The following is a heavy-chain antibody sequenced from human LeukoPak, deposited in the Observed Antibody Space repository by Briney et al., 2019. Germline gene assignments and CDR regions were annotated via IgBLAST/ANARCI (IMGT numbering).Heavy chain of an antibody. CDR1: GGSIRSYY. V-gene: IGHV4-59*08. J-gene: IGHJ3*02. Sequence: PSETLSPTCTVSGGSIRSYYWSWIRQSPGKGLEWIGYIYYSGSSNYNPTLKNRVTVSMDTSKNQFSLKLSSVTAADTAVYYCAGHDPVMTMIVGERAFDIWGQGTMVTVSS. CDR3: AGHDPVMTMIVGERAFDI. D-gene: IGHD3-22*01. CDR2: IYYSGSS.